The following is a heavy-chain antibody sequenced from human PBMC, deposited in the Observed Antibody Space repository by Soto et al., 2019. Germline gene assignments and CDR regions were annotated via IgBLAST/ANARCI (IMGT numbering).Heavy chain of an antibody. CDR3: ARDNDRLQLGGNYYYMLAV. CDR1: GGTFSSSA. CDR2: IIPLFRTP. J-gene: IGHJ6*02. D-gene: IGHD4-4*01. Sequence: QVQLVQSGAEMKEPGSSVKVSCKTSGGTFSSSAISWLRQAPGQGIEWMGGIIPLFRTPDYAQKFQGRVTIAEDESTSTAYMELSSRRSEDTAVYYCARDNDRLQLGGNYYYMLAVWGQGTTITVSS. V-gene: IGHV1-69*12.